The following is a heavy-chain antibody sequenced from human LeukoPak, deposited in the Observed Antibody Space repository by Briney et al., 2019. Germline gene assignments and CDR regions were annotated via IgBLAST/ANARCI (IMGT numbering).Heavy chain of an antibody. CDR1: GFTFSSYA. CDR3: ARGSSTSRNFDY. Sequence: GGSLRLSCAASGFTFSSYAMSWVRQAPGKGLEWVSAISGSGGSTYYADSVKGRFTISRDNSKNTLYLQMRSLRADDTAVYYCARGSSTSRNFDYWGQGTLVTVSS. V-gene: IGHV3-23*01. D-gene: IGHD6-13*01. CDR2: ISGSGGST. J-gene: IGHJ4*02.